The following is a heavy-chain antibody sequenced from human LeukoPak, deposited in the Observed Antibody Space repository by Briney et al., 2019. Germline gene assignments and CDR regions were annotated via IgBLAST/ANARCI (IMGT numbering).Heavy chain of an antibody. D-gene: IGHD3-3*01. Sequence: PGGSLRLSCAASGFTFSSYGMHWVRQAPGKGLEWVAVISYDGSNKYYADSVKGRFTISRDNSKNTLYLQMNSLRAEDTAVYYCAKDSGRGDLETHFDYWGQGTLVTVSS. CDR3: AKDSGRGDLETHFDY. J-gene: IGHJ4*02. CDR2: ISYDGSNK. V-gene: IGHV3-30*18. CDR1: GFTFSSYG.